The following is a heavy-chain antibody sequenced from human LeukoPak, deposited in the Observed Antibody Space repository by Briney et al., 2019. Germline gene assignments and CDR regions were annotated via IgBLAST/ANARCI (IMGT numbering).Heavy chain of an antibody. J-gene: IGHJ4*02. D-gene: IGHD5-12*01. CDR1: GFTFSSYS. CDR2: ISSSSSYI. V-gene: IGHV3-21*01. Sequence: SGGSLRLSCEASGFTFSSYSMNWVRQAPGKGLEWVSSISSSSSYIYYADSVKGRFTISRDNAKNSLYLQMNSLRAEDTAVYYCASAPSGYKPYWGQGTLVTVSS. CDR3: ASAPSGYKPY.